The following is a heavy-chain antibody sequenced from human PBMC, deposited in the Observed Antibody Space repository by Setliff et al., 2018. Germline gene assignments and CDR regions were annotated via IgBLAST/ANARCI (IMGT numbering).Heavy chain of an antibody. V-gene: IGHV4-39*02. D-gene: IGHD1-1*01. CDR2: MYSSGST. Sequence: SETLSLTCSVSGGFINSDRYYWGWIRQPPGKGLEWIGSMYSSGSTYYNPSLKSRVTISLDTSKNHLSLNLTSVTAADTAVYYCARDVWGAGTGWFDPWGLGILVTVSS. CDR3: ARDVWGAGTGWFDP. CDR1: GGFINSDRYY. J-gene: IGHJ5*02.